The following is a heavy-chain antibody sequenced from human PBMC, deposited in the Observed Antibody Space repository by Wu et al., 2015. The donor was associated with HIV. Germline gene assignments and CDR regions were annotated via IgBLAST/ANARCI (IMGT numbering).Heavy chain of an antibody. V-gene: IGHV1-69*01. CDR2: IIPIFGTA. Sequence: QVQLVQSGAEVKKPGASVKVSCKASGYTFTGYYMHWVRQAPGQGLEWMGGIIPIFGTANYAQKFQGRVTITTDESTSTAYMELSSLRSEDTAVYYCARDLGYFQHWGQGTLVTVSS. CDR3: ARDLGYFQH. J-gene: IGHJ1*01. CDR1: GYTFTGYY.